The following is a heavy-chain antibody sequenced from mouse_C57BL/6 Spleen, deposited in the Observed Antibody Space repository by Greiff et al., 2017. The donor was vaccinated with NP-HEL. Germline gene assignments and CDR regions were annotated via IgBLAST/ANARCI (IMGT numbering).Heavy chain of an antibody. CDR3: ARDSNYYGPHFDV. D-gene: IGHD2-5*01. J-gene: IGHJ1*03. CDR1: GYTFTSYW. V-gene: IGHV1-53*01. CDR2: INPSNGGT. Sequence: QVQLQQPGTELVKPGASVKLSCKASGYTFTSYWMHWVKQRPGQGLEWIGNINPSNGGTNYNEKFKSKATLPVDKSSSTAYMQLSSLTSEDSAVYYCARDSNYYGPHFDVWGTGTTVTVSS.